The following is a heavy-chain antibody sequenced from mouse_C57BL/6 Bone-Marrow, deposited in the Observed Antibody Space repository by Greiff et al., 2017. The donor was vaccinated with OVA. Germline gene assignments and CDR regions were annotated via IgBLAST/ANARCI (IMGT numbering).Heavy chain of an antibody. CDR1: GFTFSSYA. CDR2: ISSGGDYI. CDR3: TREGDWGAMDY. J-gene: IGHJ4*01. Sequence: EVKLVESGEGLVKPGGFLKLSCAASGFTFSSYAMSWVRQTPEKRLEWVAYISSGGDYIYYADTVKGRFTISRDNARNTLYLQMSSLKSEDTAMYYCTREGDWGAMDYWGQGTSVTVSS. V-gene: IGHV5-9-1*02.